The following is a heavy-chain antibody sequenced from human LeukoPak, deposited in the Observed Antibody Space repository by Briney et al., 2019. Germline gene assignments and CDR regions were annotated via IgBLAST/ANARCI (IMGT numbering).Heavy chain of an antibody. J-gene: IGHJ4*02. CDR1: GGSISSYY. Sequence: SETLSLTCIVSGGSISSYYWSWIRQAAGKGLEWIGRIYGDGSTIYNPSLKSRVAMSVDTSKNHFSLKLSSVTAADTAVYYCARVGPNYSSRRYYFDYWGQGTLVTVSS. CDR3: ARVGPNYSSRRYYFDY. CDR2: IYGDGST. D-gene: IGHD6-13*01. V-gene: IGHV4-4*07.